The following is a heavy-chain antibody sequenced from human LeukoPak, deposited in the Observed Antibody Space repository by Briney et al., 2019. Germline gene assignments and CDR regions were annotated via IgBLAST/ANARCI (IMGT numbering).Heavy chain of an antibody. V-gene: IGHV3-30-3*01. CDR3: ASARESLGPFDY. J-gene: IGHJ4*02. Sequence: GGSLRLSCAASGFAFSSYALHWVRQAPGQGLQWVASISYDGNNKYYADSVKGRFTISRDNSKNTLYLQMNSLRAEDTAVYYCASARESLGPFDYWGQGTLVTVSS. CDR2: ISYDGNNK. D-gene: IGHD3-10*01. CDR1: GFAFSSYA.